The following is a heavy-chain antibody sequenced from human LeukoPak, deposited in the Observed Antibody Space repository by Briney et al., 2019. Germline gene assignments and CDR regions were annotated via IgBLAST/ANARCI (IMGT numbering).Heavy chain of an antibody. CDR3: ATKRVEPAYYYYYMDV. J-gene: IGHJ6*03. V-gene: IGHV4-34*01. Sequence: PSETLSLTCAVYGGSFSGYYWSWIRQPPGKGLEWIGEINHGGSTNYNPSLKSRVTISVDTSKNQFSLKLSSVTAADTAVYYCATKRVEPAYYYYYMDVWGKGTTVTVSS. CDR2: INHGGST. CDR1: GGSFSGYY. D-gene: IGHD3-3*01.